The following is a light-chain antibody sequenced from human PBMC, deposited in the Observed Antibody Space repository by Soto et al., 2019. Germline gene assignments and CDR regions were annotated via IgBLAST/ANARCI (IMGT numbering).Light chain of an antibody. CDR3: QQYSTYTPRT. Sequence: DIQMTQSPSTLSASVGDRVTITCRASQSISIWLAWYQQKPGKAPKILMYKASSLESGVPSRFSGSGAGTEFTLTISSLQPDDFATYYCQQYSTYTPRTFGQGTKVEIK. J-gene: IGKJ1*01. CDR1: QSISIW. V-gene: IGKV1-5*03. CDR2: KAS.